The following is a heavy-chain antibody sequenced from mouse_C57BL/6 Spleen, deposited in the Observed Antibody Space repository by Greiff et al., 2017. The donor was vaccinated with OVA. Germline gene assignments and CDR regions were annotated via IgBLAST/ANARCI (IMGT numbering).Heavy chain of an antibody. D-gene: IGHD2-4*01. CDR1: GFTFSDYG. J-gene: IGHJ2*01. V-gene: IGHV5-17*01. Sequence: EVMLVESGGGLVKPGGSLKLSCAASGFTFSDYGMHWVRQAPEKGLEWVAYISSGSSTIYYADTVKGRFTISRDNAKNTLFLQMTSLRSEDTAMYYCARWEYDYDGFDYWGQGTTLTVSS. CDR3: ARWEYDYDGFDY. CDR2: ISSGSSTI.